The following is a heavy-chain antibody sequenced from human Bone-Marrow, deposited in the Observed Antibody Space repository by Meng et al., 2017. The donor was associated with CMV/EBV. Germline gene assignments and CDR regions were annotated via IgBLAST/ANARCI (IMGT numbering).Heavy chain of an antibody. CDR1: GYSFTSYW. Sequence: GESLKISCKGSGYSFTSYWLGWVRQMPGKGLEWMGIIYPGDSDTRYSPSFQGQVTISADKSISTAYLQWSSLKASDTAMYYCARHSYCSGGSCHRNLDYWGQGTLVTVSS. CDR2: IYPGDSDT. CDR3: ARHSYCSGGSCHRNLDY. D-gene: IGHD2-15*01. J-gene: IGHJ4*02. V-gene: IGHV5-51*01.